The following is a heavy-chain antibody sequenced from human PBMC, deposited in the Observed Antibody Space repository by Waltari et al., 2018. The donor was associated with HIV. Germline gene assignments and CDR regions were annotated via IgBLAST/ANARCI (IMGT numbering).Heavy chain of an antibody. D-gene: IGHD6-19*01. Sequence: QVQLQESGPGLVKPSETLSLTCSVSGGSISNYYWSWIRQPPGKGLEWIAYIYFSGSTNDNPSLKSRVTISVDTSENQVSLNLTSVTAADTAVYYCARGHIEVAGFFDYWGQGVLVSVSS. CDR1: GGSISNYY. V-gene: IGHV4-59*01. CDR3: ARGHIEVAGFFDY. J-gene: IGHJ4*02. CDR2: IYFSGST.